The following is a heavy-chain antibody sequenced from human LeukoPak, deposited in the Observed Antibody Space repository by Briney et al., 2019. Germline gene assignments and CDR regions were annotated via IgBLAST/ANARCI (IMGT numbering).Heavy chain of an antibody. J-gene: IGHJ4*02. Sequence: GGSLRLSCAASGFTFKNYEMNWVRQAPGKGLEYVSYISERGSVKFYADSVKGRFTISRDNAKNSLYLQMDSLRAEDTGVYFCARDQWTGASPADSWGQGTLVTVSS. CDR1: GFTFKNYE. D-gene: IGHD1-26*01. CDR2: ISERGSVK. CDR3: ARDQWTGASPADS. V-gene: IGHV3-48*03.